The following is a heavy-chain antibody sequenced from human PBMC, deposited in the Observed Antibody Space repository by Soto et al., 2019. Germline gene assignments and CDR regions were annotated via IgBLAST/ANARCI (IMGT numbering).Heavy chain of an antibody. CDR2: IIPIFGTA. Sequence: SVKVSCKASGGTFSSYAISWVRQAPGQGLEWMGGIIPIFGTANYAQKFQGRVTITADESTSTAYMELSSLRSEDTAVYYCAIYCSSTSCTGSFDYWGQGTLVTVSS. CDR3: AIYCSSTSCTGSFDY. V-gene: IGHV1-69*13. D-gene: IGHD2-2*01. CDR1: GGTFSSYA. J-gene: IGHJ4*02.